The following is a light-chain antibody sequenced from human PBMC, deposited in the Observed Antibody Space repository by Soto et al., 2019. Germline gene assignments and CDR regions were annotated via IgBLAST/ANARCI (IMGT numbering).Light chain of an antibody. J-gene: IGLJ3*02. CDR1: SSDVGGYKF. V-gene: IGLV2-14*01. CDR3: LSYTSANTRV. Sequence: QSVLTQPASVSGSPGQSITISCTGTSSDVGGYKFVSWYQHHPGKAPKLMIYEVNNRPSGVSDRFSGSKSGNTASLTISGLQPEEEADYYCLSYTSANTRVFGGGTKLTVL. CDR2: EVN.